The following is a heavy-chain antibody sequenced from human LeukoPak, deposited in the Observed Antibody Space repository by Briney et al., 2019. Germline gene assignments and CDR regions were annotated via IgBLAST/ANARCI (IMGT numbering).Heavy chain of an antibody. D-gene: IGHD1-14*01. CDR1: GFTFSNYA. J-gene: IGHJ4*02. CDR3: ARGVEPLAANTLAY. V-gene: IGHV3-23*01. Sequence: GGSLRLSCAASGFTFSNYAMTWVRQAPGKGLEWVSTIYGSGDGTYYADSVKGRFTISRDNSKNTLYLEMNSLSPDDTAVYYCARGVEPLAANTLAYWGQGTLVTVSS. CDR2: IYGSGDGT.